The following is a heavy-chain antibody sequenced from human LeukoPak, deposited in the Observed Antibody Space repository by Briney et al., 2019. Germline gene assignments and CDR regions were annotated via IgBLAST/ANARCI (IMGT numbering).Heavy chain of an antibody. V-gene: IGHV3-15*01. D-gene: IGHD3-10*01. J-gene: IGHJ4*02. Sequence: GGSLRLSCAASGFTFSNAWMSWVRQAPGKGLEWVGRIKSKTDGGTTDYAAPVKGRFTISRDDSKNTLYLQMNSLRAEDTAVYYCAKFFRGVIIGPIDYWGQGTLVTVSS. CDR3: AKFFRGVIIGPIDY. CDR2: IKSKTDGGTT. CDR1: GFTFSNAW.